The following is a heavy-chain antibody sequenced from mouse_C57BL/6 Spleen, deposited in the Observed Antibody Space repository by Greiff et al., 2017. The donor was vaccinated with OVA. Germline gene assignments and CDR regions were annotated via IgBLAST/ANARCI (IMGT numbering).Heavy chain of an antibody. CDR1: GFTFTDYY. CDR3: ARYDGGTGIDY. CDR2: IRNKANGYTT. D-gene: IGHD4-1*01. J-gene: IGHJ2*01. V-gene: IGHV7-3*01. Sequence: EVQLVESGGGLVQPGGSLSLSCAASGFTFTDYYMSWVRQPPGKALEWLGFIRNKANGYTTEYSASVKGRFTISRDNSQSILYLQMNALRAEDSATDYCARYDGGTGIDYWGQGTTLTVSS.